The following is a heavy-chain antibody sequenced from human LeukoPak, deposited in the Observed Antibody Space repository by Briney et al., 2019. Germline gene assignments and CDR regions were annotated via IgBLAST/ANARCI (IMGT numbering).Heavy chain of an antibody. J-gene: IGHJ4*02. D-gene: IGHD3-10*01. V-gene: IGHV4-61*01. CDR2: IYYSGSA. Sequence: PSETLSLTCTVSGGSVSSGSYYWSWIRQPPGKGLEWLGYIYYSGSAKYNPSLKSRVTISVDTSKNQFSLKLTSVTAADTAVYYCARDGDYGTGSYYRGCIDSWGQGTPVTVSP. CDR1: GGSVSSGSYY. CDR3: ARDGDYGTGSYYRGCIDS.